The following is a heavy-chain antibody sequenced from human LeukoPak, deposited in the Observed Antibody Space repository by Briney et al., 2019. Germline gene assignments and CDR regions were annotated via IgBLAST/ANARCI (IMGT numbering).Heavy chain of an antibody. Sequence: SVKVSCKASGGTFNSYAISWVRQAPGQGLEWMGGIIPIFGTTNYARKFRGRVTLTADKSTRKDYMELRRQRAEDTAVYYCARDNDSRDPPHFDYWGQGTLVTVSS. CDR2: IIPIFGTT. D-gene: IGHD3-16*01. CDR1: GGTFNSYA. J-gene: IGHJ4*02. CDR3: ARDNDSRDPPHFDY. V-gene: IGHV1-69*06.